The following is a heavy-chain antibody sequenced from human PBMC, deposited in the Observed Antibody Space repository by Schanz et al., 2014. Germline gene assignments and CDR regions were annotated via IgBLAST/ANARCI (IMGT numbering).Heavy chain of an antibody. Sequence: QVHLVQSGAEVKRPGASVKVSCKASEYSFTSYSMHWVRQAPGQRLEWMGWISAYNGNTKYPQKLQGRVTMTTDTSTSTAYMALTDLRSDDTAVYYCARDRRFFDRDDLYYFDSWGQGTLGTVSS. CDR1: EYSFTSYS. J-gene: IGHJ4*02. CDR2: ISAYNGNT. V-gene: IGHV1-3*01. CDR3: ARDRRFFDRDDLYYFDS. D-gene: IGHD3-3*01.